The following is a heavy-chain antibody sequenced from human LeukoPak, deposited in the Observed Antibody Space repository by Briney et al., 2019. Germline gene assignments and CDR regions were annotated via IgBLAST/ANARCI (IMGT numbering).Heavy chain of an antibody. V-gene: IGHV3-23*01. CDR1: GFTFSSYA. J-gene: IGHJ4*02. CDR3: AKDPASYSSGWSGQDY. CDR2: ISGSGGST. Sequence: GGSLRLSCAVSGFTFSSYAMSWVRQAPGKGLEWVSAISGSGGSTYYADSVKGRFTISRDNSKNTLYLQMDSLRAEDTAVYYCAKDPASYSSGWSGQDYWGQGTLVTVSS. D-gene: IGHD6-19*01.